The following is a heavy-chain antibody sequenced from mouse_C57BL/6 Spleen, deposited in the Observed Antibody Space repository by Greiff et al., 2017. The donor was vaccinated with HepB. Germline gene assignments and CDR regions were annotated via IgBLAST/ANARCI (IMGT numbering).Heavy chain of an antibody. D-gene: IGHD1-1*01. Sequence: QVQLQQPGAELVKPGASVKVSCKASGYTFTSYWMHWVKQRPGQGLEWIGRIHPSDSDTNYNQKFKGKATLTVDKSSSTAYMQRSSLTSEDSAVYYCGIWVVTTVVADWYFDVWGTGTTVTVSS. CDR1: GYTFTSYW. V-gene: IGHV1-74*01. CDR2: IHPSDSDT. CDR3: GIWVVTTVVADWYFDV. J-gene: IGHJ1*03.